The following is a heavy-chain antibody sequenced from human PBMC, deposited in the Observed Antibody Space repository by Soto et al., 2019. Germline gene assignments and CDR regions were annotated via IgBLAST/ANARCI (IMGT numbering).Heavy chain of an antibody. CDR2: ISGSGGST. V-gene: IGHV3-23*01. J-gene: IGHJ3*02. Sequence: EVQLLESGGGLVQPGGSLRLSCAASGFTFSSYAMSWVRQAPGKGLEWVSAISGSGGSTYYADSVKGRFNLSRDNSKNTLYLQMNSLRAEDTAVYYCAKSLGPRDAFDIWGQGTMVAVSS. D-gene: IGHD3-10*01. CDR1: GFTFSSYA. CDR3: AKSLGPRDAFDI.